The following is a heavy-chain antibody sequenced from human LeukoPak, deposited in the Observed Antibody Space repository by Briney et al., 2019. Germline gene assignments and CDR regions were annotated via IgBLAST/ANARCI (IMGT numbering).Heavy chain of an antibody. D-gene: IGHD3-10*01. CDR3: ARDLPLITMGRQYYYYYMDV. Sequence: PSETLSLTCTVSDGSISSYYWSWIRQPPGKGLEWIGYIYYSGSTNYNPSLKSRVTISVDTSKNQFSLKLSSVTAADTAVYYCARDLPLITMGRQYYYYYMDVWGKGTTVTVSS. V-gene: IGHV4-59*12. J-gene: IGHJ6*03. CDR1: DGSISSYY. CDR2: IYYSGST.